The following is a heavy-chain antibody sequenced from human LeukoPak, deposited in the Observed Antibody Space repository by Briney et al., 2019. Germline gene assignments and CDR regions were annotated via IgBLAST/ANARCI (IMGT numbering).Heavy chain of an antibody. Sequence: SETLSLTCTVSGVSISSYYWSWIRQPPGKGLEWIGYIYYSGTTDYNPSLKSRLTISIDTSKNQFSLKLRSVTAADTAVYYCAREGYASGWNDYWGQGTLVTVSS. CDR1: GVSISSYY. CDR3: AREGYASGWNDY. CDR2: IYYSGTT. J-gene: IGHJ4*02. D-gene: IGHD6-19*01. V-gene: IGHV4-59*01.